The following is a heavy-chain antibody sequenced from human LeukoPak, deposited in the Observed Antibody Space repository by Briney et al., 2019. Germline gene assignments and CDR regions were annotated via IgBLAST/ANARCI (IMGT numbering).Heavy chain of an antibody. D-gene: IGHD2-21*02. CDR3: AKSDCGGDCHLPDY. Sequence: GGSLRLSCAASGFSLSTYAMSWVRQAPGKGLEWVSHFGGSGGTIYYADSVKGRFTISRDNSKNTLYLQMNSLRAEDTAVYYCAKSDCGGDCHLPDYWGQGTLVTVSS. CDR2: FGGSGGTI. V-gene: IGHV3-23*01. CDR1: GFSLSTYA. J-gene: IGHJ4*02.